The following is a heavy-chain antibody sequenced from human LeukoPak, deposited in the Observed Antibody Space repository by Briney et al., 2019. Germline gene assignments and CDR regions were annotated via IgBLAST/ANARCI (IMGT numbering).Heavy chain of an antibody. V-gene: IGHV3-20*04. Sequence: GSLPLPCAASGFTFDVYGMSWVRLAPGKGLEWVSGINWNGGSIGYADSVKSRFTISRDNAKNSLYLQMSSLRAEDTALYYCARGTTYYYYYYMDVWGKGTTVTVSS. CDR2: INWNGGSI. D-gene: IGHD1-1*01. CDR1: GFTFDVYG. J-gene: IGHJ6*03. CDR3: ARGTTYYYYYYMDV.